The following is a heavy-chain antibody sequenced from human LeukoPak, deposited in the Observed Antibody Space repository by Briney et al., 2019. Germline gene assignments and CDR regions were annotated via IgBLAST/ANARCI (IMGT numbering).Heavy chain of an antibody. J-gene: IGHJ5*02. D-gene: IGHD6-13*01. CDR1: GGSISSYY. Sequence: PSETLSLTCTVSGGSISSYYWSWIRQPPGKGLEWIGYIYTSGSTNYNPSLKSRVTISVDTSKNQFSLKLSSVTAADTAVYYCARHRRYGSSWSFDPWGQGTLVTVSS. CDR2: IYTSGST. CDR3: ARHRRYGSSWSFDP. V-gene: IGHV4-4*09.